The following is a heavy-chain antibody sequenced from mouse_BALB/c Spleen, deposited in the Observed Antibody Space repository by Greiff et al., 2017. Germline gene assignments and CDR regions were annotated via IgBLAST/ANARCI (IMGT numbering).Heavy chain of an antibody. J-gene: IGHJ4*01. D-gene: IGHD5-5*01. Sequence: VQLKQSGPELVKPGASVKISCKASGYTFTDYNMHWVKQSHGKSLEWIGYIYPYNGGTGYNQKFKSKATLTVDNSSSTAYMELRSLTSEDSAVYYCARADYPPGSYAMDYWGQGTSVTVSS. V-gene: IGHV1S29*02. CDR3: ARADYPPGSYAMDY. CDR2: IYPYNGGT. CDR1: GYTFTDYN.